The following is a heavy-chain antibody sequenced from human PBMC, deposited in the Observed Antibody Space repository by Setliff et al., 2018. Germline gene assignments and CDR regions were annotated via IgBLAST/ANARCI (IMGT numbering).Heavy chain of an antibody. CDR2: ISYGSTYI. V-gene: IGHV3-21*01. CDR1: GLTFSSYC. J-gene: IGHJ6*03. CDR3: ARSGGIGNYNWDV. D-gene: IGHD3-16*01. Sequence: GGSLRLSCVASGLTFSSYCVDWFRQAPGKGLEWVSSISYGSTYIYQSDSVRGRFTISRDDAKKSLYLQMNSLGAEDTAVYYCARSGGIGNYNWDVWGKGTTVTVSS.